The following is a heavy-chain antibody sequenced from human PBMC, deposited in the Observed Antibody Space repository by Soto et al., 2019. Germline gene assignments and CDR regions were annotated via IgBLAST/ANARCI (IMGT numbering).Heavy chain of an antibody. J-gene: IGHJ4*02. D-gene: IGHD3-22*01. CDR3: SRGLADYFDRNGYTLDH. Sequence: QVQLVQSGAEVKKPGSSVKVSCKASGGTFSSYAVSWVRQAPGQGLEWMGAIIPIFGSANYAQRFRGRITINADESTSTAYMELSSLRSEDTAVYYCSRGLADYFDRNGYTLDHWGQGTLVTVSS. CDR1: GGTFSSYA. V-gene: IGHV1-69*12. CDR2: IIPIFGSA.